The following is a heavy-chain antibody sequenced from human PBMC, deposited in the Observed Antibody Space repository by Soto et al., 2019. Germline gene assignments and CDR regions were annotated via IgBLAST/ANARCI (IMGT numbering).Heavy chain of an antibody. D-gene: IGHD3-3*01. CDR3: ASGHYDFWSGYSAHYFDY. Sequence: EVQLLESGGGLVQPGGSLRLSCAASGFTFSSYAMSWVRQAPGKGLEWVSAISGSGGSTYYADSVKGRFTISRDNSKNTLYLQMNGLRAEDTAVYYCASGHYDFWSGYSAHYFDYWGQGTLVTVSS. CDR1: GFTFSSYA. V-gene: IGHV3-23*01. CDR2: ISGSGGST. J-gene: IGHJ4*02.